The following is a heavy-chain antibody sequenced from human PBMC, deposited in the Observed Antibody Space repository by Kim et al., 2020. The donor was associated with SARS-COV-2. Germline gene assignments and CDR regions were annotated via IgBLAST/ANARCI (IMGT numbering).Heavy chain of an antibody. V-gene: IGHV4-59*08. J-gene: IGHJ6*03. Sequence: NPNPSLKSRVTISVDTSKNQFSLKLSSVAAADTAVYYCARLVSGGGPMDVWGKGTTVTVSS. D-gene: IGHD2-15*01. CDR3: ARLVSGGGPMDV.